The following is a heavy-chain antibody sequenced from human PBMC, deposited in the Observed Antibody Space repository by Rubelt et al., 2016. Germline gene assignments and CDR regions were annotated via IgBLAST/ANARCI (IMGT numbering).Heavy chain of an antibody. D-gene: IGHD3-16*01. Sequence: EVQLVESGGGLVQPGGSLRLSCAASGFAITNYGMSWVRQAAGTGLEWVSYISSTITSGYYADSVKGRFPVPRDIAKNSLYLQMKSLRDEDTAGYYCARGVRVLGAADVALDCWGQGTLVTVSS. J-gene: IGHJ4*02. CDR1: GFAITNYG. CDR3: ARGVRVLGAADVALDC. V-gene: IGHV3-48*02. CDR2: ISSTITSG.